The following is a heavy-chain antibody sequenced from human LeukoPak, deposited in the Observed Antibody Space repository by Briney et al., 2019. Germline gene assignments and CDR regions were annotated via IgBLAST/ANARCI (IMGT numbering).Heavy chain of an antibody. CDR2: MSYDGSNK. J-gene: IGHJ3*02. CDR3: ANAIENDGFDI. CDR1: GFTFSSYG. Sequence: GGSLRLSCAASGFTFSSYGMHWVRQAPGKGLEWVSVMSYDGSNKYFADSVKGRFTISRDNSKYTLYMQMNSLRAEDTAVYYCANAIENDGFDIWGQGTMVTVSS. V-gene: IGHV3-30*18. D-gene: IGHD5-24*01.